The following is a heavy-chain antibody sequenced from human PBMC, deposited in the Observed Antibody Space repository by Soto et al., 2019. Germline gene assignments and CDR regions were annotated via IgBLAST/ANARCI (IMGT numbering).Heavy chain of an antibody. CDR3: AGPPRMKQWLVYFDY. Sequence: QVQLVQSGAEVKKPGSSVKLSCKASGGTFSSYAISWVRQAPGQGRAWMGGVIPIFGTANYAQKFQGRVTITADESTSTGYMELSSLRGEETAVYYCAGPPRMKQWLVYFDYWGQGTLVTVSS. V-gene: IGHV1-69*01. CDR2: VIPIFGTA. D-gene: IGHD6-19*01. J-gene: IGHJ4*02. CDR1: GGTFSSYA.